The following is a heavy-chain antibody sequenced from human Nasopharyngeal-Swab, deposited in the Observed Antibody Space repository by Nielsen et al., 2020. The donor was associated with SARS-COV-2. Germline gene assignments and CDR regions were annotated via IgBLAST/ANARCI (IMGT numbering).Heavy chain of an antibody. J-gene: IGHJ6*02. Sequence: VRQAPGKGLEWVSYISSSSSTIYYADSVKGRSTISRDNAKNSLYLQMNSLRDEDTAVYYCARAPIYSYGYDYYGMDVWGQGTTVTVSS. D-gene: IGHD5-18*01. CDR2: ISSSSSTI. V-gene: IGHV3-48*02. CDR3: ARAPIYSYGYDYYGMDV.